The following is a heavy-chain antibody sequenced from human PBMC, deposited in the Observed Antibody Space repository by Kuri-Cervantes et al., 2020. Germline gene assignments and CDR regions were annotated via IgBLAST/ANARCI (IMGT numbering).Heavy chain of an antibody. CDR1: GGSISTYY. CDR2: IYYTGST. J-gene: IGHJ6*02. Sequence: SETLSLTCTVSGGSISTYYWTWIRQPPGQGLEWIGYIYYTGSTTYNPSLKSRVTISVDTSKNQFSLKLSSVTAADTAVYYCARDATNYDYVWGSYRTYGMDVWGQGTTVTVSS. D-gene: IGHD3-16*02. V-gene: IGHV4-59*01. CDR3: ARDATNYDYVWGSYRTYGMDV.